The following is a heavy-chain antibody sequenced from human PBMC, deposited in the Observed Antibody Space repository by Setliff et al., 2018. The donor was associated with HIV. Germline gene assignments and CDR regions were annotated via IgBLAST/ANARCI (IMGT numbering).Heavy chain of an antibody. Sequence: GASVKVSCKASRSTFNSHTINWVRQAPGQGLDWMGRIIPILGVANYAQRFQGKVTITADKSTSTAYMELRSLRSDDTAVYYCARDFDLWGRGTLVTVSS. J-gene: IGHJ2*01. CDR2: IIPILGVA. CDR3: ARDFDL. CDR1: RSTFNSHT. V-gene: IGHV1-69*04.